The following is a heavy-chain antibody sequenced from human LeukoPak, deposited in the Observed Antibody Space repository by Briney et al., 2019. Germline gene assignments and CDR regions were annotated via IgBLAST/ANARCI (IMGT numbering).Heavy chain of an antibody. J-gene: IGHJ4*02. Sequence: ASVKVSCKASGYTFISYGISWVRQARGQGLEWMGWISAYNGNTNYAQKLQSRVTMTTDTSTSTAYMELRSLRSDDTAVYYCARAASYGPEDDYWGQGTLVTVSS. CDR3: ARAASYGPEDDY. CDR2: ISAYNGNT. V-gene: IGHV1-18*01. D-gene: IGHD5-18*01. CDR1: GYTFISYG.